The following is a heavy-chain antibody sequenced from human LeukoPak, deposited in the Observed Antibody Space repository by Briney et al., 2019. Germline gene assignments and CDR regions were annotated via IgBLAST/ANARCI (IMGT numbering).Heavy chain of an antibody. J-gene: IGHJ3*02. D-gene: IGHD2-15*01. Sequence: SETLSLTCTVSGGSISTYYWGWIRQPPGKGLEWIGSIYHSGRTFYNPSLKSRVTISVDTSKNQFSLKLSSVTAADTAVYYCASDRIEVDAFDIWGQGTMVTVSS. V-gene: IGHV4-38-2*02. CDR2: IYHSGRT. CDR3: ASDRIEVDAFDI. CDR1: GGSISTYY.